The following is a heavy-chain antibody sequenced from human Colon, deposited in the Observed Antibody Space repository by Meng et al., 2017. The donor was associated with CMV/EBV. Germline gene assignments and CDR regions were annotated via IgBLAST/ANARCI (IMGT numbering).Heavy chain of an antibody. CDR1: GGSSSRYC. CDR2: MCYSGDT. D-gene: IGHD6-13*01. CDR3: ALRGSAAGTFQH. Sequence: QLQESGPWLVKPSETLSLTCTVSGGSSSRYCWSWIRQPPGKGLEWIGYMCYSGDTNYNPSLRSRVTISGDTSKNQFSLKLNSVTAADTAVYYCALRGSAAGTFQHWGQGTLVTVSS. J-gene: IGHJ1*01. V-gene: IGHV4-59*01.